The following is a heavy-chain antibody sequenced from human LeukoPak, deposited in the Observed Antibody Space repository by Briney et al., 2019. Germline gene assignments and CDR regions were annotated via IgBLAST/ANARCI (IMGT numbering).Heavy chain of an antibody. J-gene: IGHJ4*02. CDR2: IWHDGSDK. CDR1: GFIFRSYG. CDR3: ARGGGSYPKQNFDY. Sequence: QPGGSLRLSCAASGFIFRSYGMHWVRQAPGKGLERVAAIWHDGSDKYYADSVKGRFTISRDNSKNTLHLHMNSLRAEDTAVFYCARGGGSYPKQNFDYWGQGALVTVSS. D-gene: IGHD1-26*01. V-gene: IGHV3-33*01.